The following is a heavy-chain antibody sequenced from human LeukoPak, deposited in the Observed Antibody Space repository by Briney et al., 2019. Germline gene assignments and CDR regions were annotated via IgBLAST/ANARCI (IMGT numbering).Heavy chain of an antibody. V-gene: IGHV4-59*01. CDR2: IDHTGST. Sequence: PSETLSLTCSVSGDSISIYYWSWIRQPPGKGLEWIGYIDHTGSTNYNPSLNSRVTISRDTAKNHFSLRLSTVSAADTAVYYCARGGWNKFDYWGQGTLVTISS. CDR1: GDSISIYY. CDR3: ARGGWNKFDY. J-gene: IGHJ4*01. D-gene: IGHD3-22*01.